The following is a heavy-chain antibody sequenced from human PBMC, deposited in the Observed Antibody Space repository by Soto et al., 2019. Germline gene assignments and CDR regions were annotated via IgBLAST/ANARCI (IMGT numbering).Heavy chain of an antibody. Sequence: SETLSLTCAVSGGSISSSNWWSWVRQPPGKGLEWIGEIYHSGSTNYNPSLKSRVTISVDKSKNQFSLKLSSVTAADTAVYYCARDQWFGELTRYYYYYGMDVWGQGTTVTVSS. J-gene: IGHJ6*02. V-gene: IGHV4-4*02. D-gene: IGHD3-10*01. CDR2: IYHSGST. CDR3: ARDQWFGELTRYYYYYGMDV. CDR1: GGSISSSNW.